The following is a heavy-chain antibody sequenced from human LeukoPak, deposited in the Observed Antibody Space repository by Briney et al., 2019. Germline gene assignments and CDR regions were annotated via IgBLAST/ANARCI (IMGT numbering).Heavy chain of an antibody. J-gene: IGHJ4*02. Sequence: PSETLSLTCAVSGYSISSGYYWGWIRQPPGKGLEWIGSIYHSGSTYYNPSLKSRFTISVDTSKNQFSLKLSSVTAADTAVYYCARDSHTAMDYWGQGTLVTVSS. D-gene: IGHD5-18*01. CDR2: IYHSGST. V-gene: IGHV4-38-2*02. CDR1: GYSISSGYY. CDR3: ARDSHTAMDY.